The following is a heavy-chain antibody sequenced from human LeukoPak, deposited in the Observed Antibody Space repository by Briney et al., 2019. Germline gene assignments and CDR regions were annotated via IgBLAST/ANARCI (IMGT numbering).Heavy chain of an antibody. Sequence: GGSLRLSCAASGFTFSSSWMHWVRQAPEKGLVWVSRINSDGSSTSYADSVKGRFTISRDNAKNTLFLQMNSLRAEDTAVYYCARDTSYSDSNVYYDTLDIWGQGTLVTVSS. V-gene: IGHV3-74*01. CDR1: GFTFSSSW. CDR2: INSDGSST. D-gene: IGHD3-22*01. J-gene: IGHJ3*02. CDR3: ARDTSYSDSNVYYDTLDI.